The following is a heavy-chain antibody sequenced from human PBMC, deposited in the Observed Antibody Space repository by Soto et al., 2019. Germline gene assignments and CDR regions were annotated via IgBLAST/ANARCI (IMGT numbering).Heavy chain of an antibody. CDR2: IYYSGRT. V-gene: IGHV4-39*01. CDR1: GGSISSSSYY. Sequence: PSETLSLTCTVSGGSISSSSYYWGWIRQPPGKGLEWIGSIYYSGRTYYNPSLKSRVTISVDTSKNQFSRKLSSVTAADTAVYYCARHVFFGSAAGTNEWFDPWGQGTLVTVSS. D-gene: IGHD6-13*01. CDR3: ARHVFFGSAAGTNEWFDP. J-gene: IGHJ5*02.